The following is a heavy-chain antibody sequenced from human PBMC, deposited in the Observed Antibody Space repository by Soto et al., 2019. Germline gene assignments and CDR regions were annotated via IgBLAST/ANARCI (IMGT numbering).Heavy chain of an antibody. CDR2: ISAYNGNT. CDR3: ARDLGQQLVDY. Sequence: QVQLVQSGAEVKKPGASVKVSCKASGYTFTSYGITWVRQAPGQGLEWMGWISAYNGNTNYAQKLQGRVTMNTDHSPSTAYMGLRSLRSDDPAVYYCARDLGQQLVDYWGQGTLVTVSS. D-gene: IGHD6-13*01. J-gene: IGHJ4*02. CDR1: GYTFTSYG. V-gene: IGHV1-18*01.